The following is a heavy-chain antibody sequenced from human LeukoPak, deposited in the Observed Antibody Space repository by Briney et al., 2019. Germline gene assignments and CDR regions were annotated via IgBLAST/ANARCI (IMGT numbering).Heavy chain of an antibody. D-gene: IGHD5-24*01. V-gene: IGHV3-23*01. Sequence: PGGSLRLSRAASGFTFSSYAMTWVRQAPGKGLEWVSTISGSGGTTYYADSVKGRFTISRDNSKNTLYLQMNSLRAEDTAVYYCAKSGYNRFDYWGQGTLVTVSS. CDR1: GFTFSSYA. J-gene: IGHJ4*02. CDR3: AKSGYNRFDY. CDR2: ISGSGGTT.